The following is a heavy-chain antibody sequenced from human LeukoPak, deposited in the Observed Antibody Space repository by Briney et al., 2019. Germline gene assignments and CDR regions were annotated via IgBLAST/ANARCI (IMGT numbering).Heavy chain of an antibody. D-gene: IGHD3-22*01. V-gene: IGHV1-69*13. CDR3: ARDYDSSGYYPGYFDY. J-gene: IGHJ4*02. Sequence: GASVKVSCKASGGTFSSYAISWVRQAPGQGLEWMGGIIPIFGTANYAQKFQGRVTITADESASTAYMELSSLRSEDTAVYYCARDYDSSGYYPGYFDYWGQGTLVTVSS. CDR1: GGTFSSYA. CDR2: IIPIFGTA.